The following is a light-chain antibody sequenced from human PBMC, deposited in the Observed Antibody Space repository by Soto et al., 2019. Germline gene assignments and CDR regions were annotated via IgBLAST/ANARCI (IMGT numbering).Light chain of an antibody. V-gene: IGKV4-1*01. J-gene: IGKJ1*01. CDR2: WAS. CDR1: QSVLYSSNNKNY. CDR3: QQYYITPWT. Sequence: DIVMTQSPDSLAVSLGERATINCKSSQSVLYSSNNKNYLAWYQQKPGQPPKLLIYWASTRESGVPDRFSGSGSGTDFTLTISSLQDEDVEVYYCQQYYITPWTLGQGTKVDIK.